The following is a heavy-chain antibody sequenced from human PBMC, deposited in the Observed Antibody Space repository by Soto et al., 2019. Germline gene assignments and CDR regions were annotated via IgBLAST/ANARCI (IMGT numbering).Heavy chain of an antibody. D-gene: IGHD1-20*01. CDR3: AKDLYNWNPTGGFDY. Sequence: SETLSLTCTVSGASVNDYYWNWVRQPLGKGLEWIGFIHYTGSRIFNPSLQSRVTMSVDVSQNQFSLRLTSVTAEDTAIYYCAKDLYNWNPTGGFDYWGQGTLVTVSS. V-gene: IGHV4-59*02. CDR1: GASVNDYY. CDR2: IHYTGSR. J-gene: IGHJ4*02.